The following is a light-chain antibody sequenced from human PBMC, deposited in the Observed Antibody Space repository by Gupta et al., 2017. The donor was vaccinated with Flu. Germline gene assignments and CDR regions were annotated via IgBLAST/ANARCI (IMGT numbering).Light chain of an antibody. V-gene: IGKV2-28*01. J-gene: IGKJ3*01. CDR1: QSLLHSNGYNY. CDR2: LGS. CDR3: RRALQTFFT. Sequence: DIVMTQSPLSLPVTPGEPASISCRSSQSLLHSNGYNYLDWYLQKPGQSPQLLIYLGSNRASGVPDRFSGSGSGTDITLKISRGEAEDVGVYFCRRALQTFFTFGHGTKVDIK.